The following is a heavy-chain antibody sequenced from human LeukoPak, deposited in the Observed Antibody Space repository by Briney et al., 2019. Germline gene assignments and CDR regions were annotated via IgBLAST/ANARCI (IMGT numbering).Heavy chain of an antibody. D-gene: IGHD3-22*01. Sequence: GGSLRLSCAASGFTFNVYSMNWVRQAPGKGLEWVSSISSNSKYIYYADSMRGRFTVSRDNAKSSLFLQLNSLRADDTAVYYCARDSSDFDYWGQGTLVTVSS. CDR2: ISSNSKYI. CDR3: ARDSSDFDY. V-gene: IGHV3-21*01. J-gene: IGHJ4*02. CDR1: GFTFNVYS.